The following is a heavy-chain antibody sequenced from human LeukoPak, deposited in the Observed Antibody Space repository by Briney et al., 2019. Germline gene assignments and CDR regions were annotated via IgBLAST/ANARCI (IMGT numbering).Heavy chain of an antibody. Sequence: SETLSLTCTVSGGSISRHYWSWIRQPPGKGLEWIGYVYYSGSTNYNPSLKSRVTISVDTSKNQFSLKLSSVTAADTAVYYCARVPLTISMATTSFDYWGQGTLVTVSS. CDR1: GGSISRHY. D-gene: IGHD5-24*01. V-gene: IGHV4-59*11. J-gene: IGHJ4*02. CDR2: VYYSGST. CDR3: ARVPLTISMATTSFDY.